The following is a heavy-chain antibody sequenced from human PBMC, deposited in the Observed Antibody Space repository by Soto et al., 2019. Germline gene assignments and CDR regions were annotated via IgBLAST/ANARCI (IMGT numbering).Heavy chain of an antibody. CDR3: VRGSYDVSGYFLDY. V-gene: IGHV3-48*03. Sequence: PGGSLRLSCAASGFTFSSYEMTWVRQIPGKGLECISYISSRGSAVFYPDPVKGRFTISRDNAHNSLFLQMNSLRDEDTAFSYCVRGSYDVSGYFLDYWGQGTLVTVSS. CDR1: GFTFSSYE. D-gene: IGHD3-22*01. CDR2: ISSRGSAV. J-gene: IGHJ4*02.